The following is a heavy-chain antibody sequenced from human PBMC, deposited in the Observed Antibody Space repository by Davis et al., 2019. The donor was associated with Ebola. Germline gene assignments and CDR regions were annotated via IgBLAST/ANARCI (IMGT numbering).Heavy chain of an antibody. D-gene: IGHD1-14*01. Sequence: GESLKISCAASGFTFSSYSMNWVRQAPGKGLEWVAVISYDGSNKYYADSVKGRFTISRDNSKNTLYLQMNSLRAEDTAVYYCSTGSAPDYWGQGTLVTVSS. CDR3: STGSAPDY. J-gene: IGHJ4*02. V-gene: IGHV3-30*03. CDR1: GFTFSSYS. CDR2: ISYDGSNK.